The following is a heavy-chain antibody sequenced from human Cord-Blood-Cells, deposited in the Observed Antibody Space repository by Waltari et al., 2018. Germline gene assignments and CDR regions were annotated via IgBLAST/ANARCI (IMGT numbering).Heavy chain of an antibody. D-gene: IGHD3-10*01. Sequence: EVQLVQSGAEVKKPGESLKISCKGSGYSFTSYWIGWVRQLAGKGLEWMGITYPGDPAARYSPSFQGQVTISADKSISTAYLQWSSLKASDTAMYYCARPSDGSGSHIDYWGQGTLVTVSS. J-gene: IGHJ4*02. CDR3: ARPSDGSGSHIDY. CDR2: TYPGDPAA. V-gene: IGHV5-51*01. CDR1: GYSFTSYW.